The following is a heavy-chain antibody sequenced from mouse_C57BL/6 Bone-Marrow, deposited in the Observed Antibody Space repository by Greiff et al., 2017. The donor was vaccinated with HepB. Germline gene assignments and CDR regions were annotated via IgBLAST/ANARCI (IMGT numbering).Heavy chain of an antibody. D-gene: IGHD1-2*01. CDR2: IHPNSGST. J-gene: IGHJ2*01. V-gene: IGHV1-64*01. CDR3: ARRLLDY. CDR1: GSTFTSYW. Sequence: VQLQQPGAPLLKPGASLKLSCKASGSTFTSYWIHWVKQRPGQGLEWIGMIHPNSGSTNYNEKFKSKATLTVDKSSSTAYMQLSSLTSEDSAVYYCARRLLDYWGQGTTLTVSS.